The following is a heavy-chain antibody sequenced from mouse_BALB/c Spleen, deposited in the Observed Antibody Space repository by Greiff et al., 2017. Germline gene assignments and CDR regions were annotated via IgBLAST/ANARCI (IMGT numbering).Heavy chain of an antibody. V-gene: IGHV3-2*02. CDR2: ISYSGST. Sequence: EVQLQESGPGLVKPSQSLSLTCTVTGYSITSDYAWNWIRQFPGNKLEWMGYISYSGSTSYNPSLKSRISITRDTSKNQFFLQLKSVTTEDTATYYCARRELRTSTFDVWGAGTTVTVSS. CDR3: ARRELRTSTFDV. D-gene: IGHD1-1*01. J-gene: IGHJ1*01. CDR1: GYSITSDYA.